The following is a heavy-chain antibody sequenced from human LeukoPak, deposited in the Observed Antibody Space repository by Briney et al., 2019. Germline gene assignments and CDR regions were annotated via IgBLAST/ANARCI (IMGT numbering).Heavy chain of an antibody. CDR2: ISGSGSGGST. D-gene: IGHD2-2*01. Sequence: GGSLRLSCAASGFTFSSSAMSWVRQAPGKGLEWVSSISGSGSGGSTYYADSVKGRFTISRDNSKNTLYLQMNSLRAEDTAVYYCAKWSSKWGPVVPAAGGHDYWGQGTLVTVSS. CDR3: AKWSSKWGPVVPAAGGHDY. CDR1: GFTFSSSA. J-gene: IGHJ4*02. V-gene: IGHV3-23*01.